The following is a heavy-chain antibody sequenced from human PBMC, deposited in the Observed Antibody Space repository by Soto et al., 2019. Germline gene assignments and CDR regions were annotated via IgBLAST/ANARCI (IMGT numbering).Heavy chain of an antibody. CDR1: GFTFSSYA. CDR3: ARDRRWSSSPVEIDY. D-gene: IGHD6-13*01. Sequence: GGSLRLSCAASGFTFSSYAMHWVRQAPGKGLEWVAVISYDGSNKYYADSVKGRFTISRDNSKNTLYLQMNSLRAEDTAVYYCARDRRWSSSPVEIDYWGQGTLVTVSS. CDR2: ISYDGSNK. V-gene: IGHV3-30-3*01. J-gene: IGHJ4*02.